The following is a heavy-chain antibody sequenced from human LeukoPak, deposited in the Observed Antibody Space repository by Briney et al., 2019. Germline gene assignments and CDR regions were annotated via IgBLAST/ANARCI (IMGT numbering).Heavy chain of an antibody. D-gene: IGHD2-15*01. CDR1: GVSLSTSGMG. CDR3: ERVDCSGGSCYGPYAY. Sequence: SGPALVKPTHTLTLTCTFSGVSLSTSGMGVSWIRQPPGKPREWLARIDWDDDKYYSTSLKTRLTISKDTSKNQVVLTMTNMAPVDTATYYCERVDCSGGSCYGPYAYWGQGTLVTVSS. V-gene: IGHV2-70*11. CDR2: IDWDDDK. J-gene: IGHJ4*02.